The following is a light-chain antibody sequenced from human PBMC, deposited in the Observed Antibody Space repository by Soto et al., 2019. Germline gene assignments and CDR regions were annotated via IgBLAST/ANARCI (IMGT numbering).Light chain of an antibody. CDR1: QSLVYSDGNIY. Sequence: DVVMTQSPVSLPVTLGQPASISCRSSQSLVYSDGNIYLNWFQQRPGQSPRRLIYMVSTRDSGVXDXXSGSGSGTDFTLKISRLEPEDFAVYYCLQGTHWPYTFGQGTKLEIK. J-gene: IGKJ2*01. V-gene: IGKV2-30*01. CDR3: LQGTHWPYT. CDR2: MVS.